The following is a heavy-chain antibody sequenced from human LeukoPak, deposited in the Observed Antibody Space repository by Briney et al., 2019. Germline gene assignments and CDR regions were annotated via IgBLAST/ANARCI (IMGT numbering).Heavy chain of an antibody. CDR2: IYYSGST. Sequence: SETLSLTCTVSGGSISSSSYYWGWTRQPPGKGLEWIGSIYYSGSTYYNPSLKSRVTISVDTSKNQFSLKLSSVTAADTAVYYCASIVVVPAAIPAFDYWGQGTLVTVSS. J-gene: IGHJ4*02. D-gene: IGHD2-2*02. CDR1: GGSISSSSYY. V-gene: IGHV4-39*07. CDR3: ASIVVVPAAIPAFDY.